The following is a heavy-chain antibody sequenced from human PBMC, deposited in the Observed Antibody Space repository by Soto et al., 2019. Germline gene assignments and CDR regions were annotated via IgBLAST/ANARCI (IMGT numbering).Heavy chain of an antibody. Sequence: SETLSLTYTVSGRSITNYYYSWIRQPPGKGLEWIGYIFHTGTTSYNPSLKSRVTLSVDTSQSQFSLKLNSVTAADTAVYYCTTEAYDNSGSLAFDIWGPGTLVT. D-gene: IGHD3-22*01. CDR2: IFHTGTT. J-gene: IGHJ3*02. CDR3: TTEAYDNSGSLAFDI. CDR1: GRSITNYY. V-gene: IGHV4-59*08.